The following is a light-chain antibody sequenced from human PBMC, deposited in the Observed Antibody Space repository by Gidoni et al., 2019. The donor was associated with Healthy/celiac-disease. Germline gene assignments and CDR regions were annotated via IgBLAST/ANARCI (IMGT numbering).Light chain of an antibody. V-gene: IGKV3-20*01. J-gene: IGKJ4*01. CDR3: QQYGSSX. CDR2: GAS. CDR1: QSVSSSY. Sequence: CRASQSVSSSYLAWYQQKPGQAPRLLIYGASSRATGIPDRFSGSGSGTDFTLTISRLEPEDFAVYYCQQYGSSXFXGGTKVEIK.